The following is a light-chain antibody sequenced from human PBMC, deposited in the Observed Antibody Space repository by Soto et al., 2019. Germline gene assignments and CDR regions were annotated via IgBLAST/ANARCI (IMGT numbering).Light chain of an antibody. CDR1: QSISSW. Sequence: DIQITQSPSTLSASVGDRFTITCRASQSISSWLAWYQQKPGKAPKLLIYKASTLESGVPSNFSGSGSGTEATLTISSLQPDDFATYYCQQYNSYSLTFGGGTKVDIK. CDR3: QQYNSYSLT. J-gene: IGKJ4*01. CDR2: KAS. V-gene: IGKV1-5*03.